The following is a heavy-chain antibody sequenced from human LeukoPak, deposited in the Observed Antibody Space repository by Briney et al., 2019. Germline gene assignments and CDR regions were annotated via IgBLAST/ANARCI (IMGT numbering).Heavy chain of an antibody. D-gene: IGHD2-21*01. J-gene: IGHJ4*02. V-gene: IGHV3-23*01. CDR2: ISGSGDTT. CDR3: TKSVIVIAITDY. Sequence: GGSLRLSCAASGFTFSSYAMNWVRQVPGKGLEWVSAISGSGDTTYYADSVKGRFTISRDNSKNTLYLQMNSLRAEDTAVYYCTKSVIVIAITDYWGQGTLVTVSS. CDR1: GFTFSSYA.